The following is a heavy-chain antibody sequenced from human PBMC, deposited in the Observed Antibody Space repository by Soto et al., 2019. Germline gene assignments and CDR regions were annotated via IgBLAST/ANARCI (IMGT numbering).Heavy chain of an antibody. V-gene: IGHV1-46*01. D-gene: IGHD3-10*01. J-gene: IGHJ6*02. CDR1: GYTFTSYY. CDR2: INPSGGST. CDR3: ARDRGNVNGSVRYYYYYGMDV. Sequence: ASVKRSCQASGYTFTSYYMHWVRQAPGQGLEWVGIINPSGGSTSYAQKFQGRVTMTRDTSTSTVYMELSSLRSEDTAVYYCARDRGNVNGSVRYYYYYGMDVWGQSTTVT.